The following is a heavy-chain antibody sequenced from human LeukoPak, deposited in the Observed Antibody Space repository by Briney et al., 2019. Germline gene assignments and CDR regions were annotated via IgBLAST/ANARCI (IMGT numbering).Heavy chain of an antibody. CDR2: INHSGST. CDR1: SGSFSGYY. Sequence: SETLSLTCAVYSGSFSGYYWSWIRQPPGKGLEWIGEINHSGSTNYNPSLKSRVTISVDTSKNQFSLKLSSVTAADTAVYYCARGLITIFGVVSNWFDPWGQGTLVTVSS. J-gene: IGHJ5*02. V-gene: IGHV4-34*01. CDR3: ARGLITIFGVVSNWFDP. D-gene: IGHD3-3*01.